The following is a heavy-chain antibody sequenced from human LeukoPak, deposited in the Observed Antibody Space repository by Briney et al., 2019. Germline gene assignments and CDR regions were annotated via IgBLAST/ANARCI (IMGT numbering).Heavy chain of an antibody. V-gene: IGHV1-18*01. J-gene: IGHJ4*02. D-gene: IGHD3-22*01. CDR2: ISAYNGNT. CDR3: ARVSYYDSSGYCSEDY. Sequence: ASVKVSCKASGYTFTSYGISWVRQAPGQGLEWMGWISAYNGNTNYAQKLQGRVTMTTDTSTSTAYMELRSLRSDDTAVYYCARVSYYDSSGYCSEDYWGQGPLVTVSS. CDR1: GYTFTSYG.